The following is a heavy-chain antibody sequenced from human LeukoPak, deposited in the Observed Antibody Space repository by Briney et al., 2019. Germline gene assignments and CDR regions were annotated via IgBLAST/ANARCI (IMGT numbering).Heavy chain of an antibody. J-gene: IGHJ5*02. CDR2: ISGSGGST. CDR3: AKARGFCSGGSCYNPFDP. Sequence: GLSLRLSCAASGFSFSSYAMSWVRQAPGKGLEWASGISGSGGSTYYADSVKGRFTISRDNSKNTLYVQMNSLRAEDTAVYYCAKARGFCSGGSCYNPFDPWGQGTLVTVSS. CDR1: GFSFSSYA. D-gene: IGHD2-15*01. V-gene: IGHV3-23*01.